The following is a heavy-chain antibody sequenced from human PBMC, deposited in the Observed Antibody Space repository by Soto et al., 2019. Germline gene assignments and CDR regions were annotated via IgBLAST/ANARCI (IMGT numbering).Heavy chain of an antibody. V-gene: IGHV3-13*01. J-gene: IGHJ6*02. Sequence: GGSLRLSCAASGFTFSSYDMHWVRQATGKGLEWVSAIGTAGDTYYPGSVKGRFTISRENAKNSLYLQMNSLRAGDTAVYYCARALSAGTGDYYYYGMDVWGQGTTVTVSS. CDR3: ARALSAGTGDYYYYGMDV. D-gene: IGHD1-7*01. CDR1: GFTFSSYD. CDR2: IGTAGDT.